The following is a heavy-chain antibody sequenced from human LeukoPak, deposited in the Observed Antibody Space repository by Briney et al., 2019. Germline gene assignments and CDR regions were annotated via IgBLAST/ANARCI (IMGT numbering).Heavy chain of an antibody. CDR3: AREFRYYYYMDV. V-gene: IGHV3-7*01. CDR2: IKQDGSEK. Sequence: GGTLRLSCAASGFTFSNHGMNWVRQAPGKGLEWVANIKQDGSEKYYVDSVKGRFTISRDNAKNSLYLQMNSLRAEDTAVYYCAREFRYYYYMDVWGKGTTVTVSS. CDR1: GFTFSNHG. J-gene: IGHJ6*03.